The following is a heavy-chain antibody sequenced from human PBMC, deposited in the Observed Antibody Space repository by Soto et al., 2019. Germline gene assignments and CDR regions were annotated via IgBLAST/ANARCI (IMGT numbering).Heavy chain of an antibody. CDR2: IHGGDSNT. J-gene: IGHJ4*02. D-gene: IGHD6-19*01. CDR3: ARRVTSSTGWDY. CDR1: GYMFTNYW. Sequence: PGESLKISCQGSGYMFTNYWIGWVRQMPGKGLEWMGIIHGGDSNTRYSPSFDGQVTISTDKSINTAYLQWSSLKASDTAMYYCARRVTSSTGWDYWGQGTLVTVYS. V-gene: IGHV5-51*01.